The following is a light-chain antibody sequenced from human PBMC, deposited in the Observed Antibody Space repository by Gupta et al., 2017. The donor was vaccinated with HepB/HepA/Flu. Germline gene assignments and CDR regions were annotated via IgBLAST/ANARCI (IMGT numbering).Light chain of an antibody. Sequence: EIVLTQSPATLSLSPGERATLSCRASQSVSSYLAWYQQKPGQAPRLLIYDASNRATGIPARFSGSGSGTDFTLTISSREPEDFVVYYCQQRSSWPFAFGHGTKVDIK. V-gene: IGKV3-11*01. CDR3: QQRSSWPFA. CDR2: DAS. J-gene: IGKJ3*01. CDR1: QSVSSY.